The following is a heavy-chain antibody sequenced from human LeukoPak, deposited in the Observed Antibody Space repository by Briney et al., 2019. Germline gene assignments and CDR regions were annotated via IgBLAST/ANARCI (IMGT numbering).Heavy chain of an antibody. CDR1: GYTLTELS. V-gene: IGHV1-24*01. D-gene: IGHD3-10*01. CDR3: ATVISYYGSGGPFDP. J-gene: IGHJ5*02. CDR2: FDPEDGET. Sequence: ASVKVSCKVSGYTLTELSMHWVRQAPGKGLEWRGGFDPEDGETIYAQKFQGRVTMTEDTSTDTAYMELSSLRSEDTAVYYCATVISYYGSGGPFDPWGQGTLVTVSS.